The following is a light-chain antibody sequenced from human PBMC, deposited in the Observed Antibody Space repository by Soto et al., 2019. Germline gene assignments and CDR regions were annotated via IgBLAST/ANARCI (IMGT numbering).Light chain of an antibody. CDR3: HQYGNLPLT. J-gene: IGKJ4*01. V-gene: IGKV3-20*01. CDR1: QSVSSS. CDR2: DAS. Sequence: EIVLTQSPATLSLSPGERATLSCRASQSVSSSLAWYQKKPGQAPRLLIHDASTRATGIPDRFSGSGSGTDFTLTISRLEPEDFAAYYCHQYGNLPLTFGGGTKVDIK.